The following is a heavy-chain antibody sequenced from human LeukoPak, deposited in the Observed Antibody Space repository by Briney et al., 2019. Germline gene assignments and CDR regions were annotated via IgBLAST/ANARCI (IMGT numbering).Heavy chain of an antibody. V-gene: IGHV3-53*05. J-gene: IGHJ4*02. Sequence: GGSLRLSCAASGFTVSSNHMSWVRQAPGKGLEWVSVIYSGGSTYYADSVKGRFTISRDNSKNTLYLQMNSLRAEDTAVYYCARDLAYDSSGYLTLVDYWGQGTLVTVSS. CDR2: IYSGGST. CDR3: ARDLAYDSSGYLTLVDY. D-gene: IGHD3-22*01. CDR1: GFTVSSNH.